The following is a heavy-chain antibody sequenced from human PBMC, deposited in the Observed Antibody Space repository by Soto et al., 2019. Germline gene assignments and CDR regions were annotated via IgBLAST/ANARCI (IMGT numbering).Heavy chain of an antibody. CDR2: INPNSGAT. Sequence: ASVKVSCKASGYSFTGYFLHWVRQAPGQGLEWMGWINPNSGATDYAQKFQGRVTMTRDMSISTTYLELSRLKSDDTAVYYCARVACSGAACYPFDSGAQGTLVTVSS. J-gene: IGHJ5*01. CDR3: ARVACSGAACYPFDS. D-gene: IGHD2-15*01. CDR1: GYSFTGYF. V-gene: IGHV1-2*02.